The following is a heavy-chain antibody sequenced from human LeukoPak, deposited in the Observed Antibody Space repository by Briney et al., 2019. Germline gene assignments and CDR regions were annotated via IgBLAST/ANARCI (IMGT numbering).Heavy chain of an antibody. CDR2: IRSKAYGGTT. Sequence: GGSLRLSCTASGFTFGDYAMSWVRQAPGKELEWVGFIRSKAYGGTTEYAASVKGRFTISRDDSKSIAYLQMNSLKTEDTAVYYCTRVYYDFWSGYRDFDYWGQGTLVTVSS. D-gene: IGHD3-3*01. J-gene: IGHJ4*02. V-gene: IGHV3-49*04. CDR1: GFTFGDYA. CDR3: TRVYYDFWSGYRDFDY.